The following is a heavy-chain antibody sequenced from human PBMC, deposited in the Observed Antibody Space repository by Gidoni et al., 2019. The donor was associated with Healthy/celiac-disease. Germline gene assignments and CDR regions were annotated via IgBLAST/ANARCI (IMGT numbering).Heavy chain of an antibody. CDR1: GGTFSSYA. CDR3: ATSSQPRWLQLCFDY. CDR2: IIPIFGTA. Sequence: QVQLVQSGAEVQKPGSSVTVSCNASGGTFSSYAISWVRQAPGQGLEWMGGIIPIFGTANYAQKFQGRVTITADESTSTAYMELSSLRSEDTAVYYCATSSQPRWLQLCFDYWGQGTLVTVSS. J-gene: IGHJ4*02. D-gene: IGHD5-12*01. V-gene: IGHV1-69*01.